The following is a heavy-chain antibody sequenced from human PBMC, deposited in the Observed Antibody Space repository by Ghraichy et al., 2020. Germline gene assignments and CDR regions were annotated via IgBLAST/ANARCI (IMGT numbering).Heavy chain of an antibody. CDR3: ARDNYGEGSYYYYYGMDV. Sequence: ASVKVSCKASGYTFTSYGISWVRQAPGQGLEWMGWISAYNGNTNYAQKLQGRVTMTTDTSTSTAYMELRSLRSDDTAVYYCARDNYGEGSYYYYYGMDVWGQGTTVTVSS. CDR1: GYTFTSYG. V-gene: IGHV1-18*01. D-gene: IGHD4-11*01. J-gene: IGHJ6*02. CDR2: ISAYNGNT.